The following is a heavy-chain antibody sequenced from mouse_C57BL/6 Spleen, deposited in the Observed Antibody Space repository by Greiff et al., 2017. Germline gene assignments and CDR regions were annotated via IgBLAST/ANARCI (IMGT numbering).Heavy chain of an antibody. J-gene: IGHJ4*01. CDR2: IWSDGST. CDR3: ARHKDSNWYYAMDY. Sequence: QVQLKESGPGLVAPSQRLSITCTVSGFSLTSYGVHWVRQPPGKGLEWLVVIWSDGSTTYNSALKSRLSISKDNSKSQVFLKMNSLQTDDTAMYYCARHKDSNWYYAMDYWGQGTSVTVSS. D-gene: IGHD2-5*01. CDR1: GFSLTSYG. V-gene: IGHV2-6-1*01.